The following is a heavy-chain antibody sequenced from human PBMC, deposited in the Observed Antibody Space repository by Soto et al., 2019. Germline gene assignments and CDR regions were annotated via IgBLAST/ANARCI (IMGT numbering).Heavy chain of an antibody. Sequence: GGSLRLSCAASGFTFSSYNMNWVRQAPGKGLEWVSSISSSSTYIYYADSVKGRFTISRDNAKNSLYLQMNSLRAEDTAVYYCARETTYDILTASYGIGFGPWGQGTVVTVSS. CDR3: ARETTYDILTASYGIGFGP. V-gene: IGHV3-21*01. J-gene: IGHJ5*02. CDR2: ISSSSTYI. CDR1: GFTFSSYN. D-gene: IGHD3-9*01.